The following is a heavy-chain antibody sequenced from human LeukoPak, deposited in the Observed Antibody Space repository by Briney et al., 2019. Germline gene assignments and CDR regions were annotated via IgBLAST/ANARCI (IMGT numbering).Heavy chain of an antibody. CDR2: INPNNGGT. CDR1: GYTFTDYY. D-gene: IGHD3-16*01. V-gene: IGHV1-2*02. Sequence: GASVKVSCKASGYTFTDYYLHWVRQAPGQGLEWLGWINPNNGGTNYAQHFQGRVTMTRDTSITTAYMELNSLRFDDTAVYYCALHWGSGWYFDLWGRGTQVTASS. J-gene: IGHJ2*01. CDR3: ALHWGSGWYFDL.